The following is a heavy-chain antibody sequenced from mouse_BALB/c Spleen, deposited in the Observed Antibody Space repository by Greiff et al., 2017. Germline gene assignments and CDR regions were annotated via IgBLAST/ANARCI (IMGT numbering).Heavy chain of an antibody. CDR3: TRNDGYYLAWFAY. CDR1: GYTFTSYY. CDR2: INPSNGGT. V-gene: IGHV1S81*02. J-gene: IGHJ3*01. Sequence: LVESGAELVKPGASVKLSCKASGYTFTSYYMYWVKQRPGQGLEWIGEINPSNGGTNFNEKFKSKATLTVDKSSSTAYMQLSSLTSEDSAVYYCTRNDGYYLAWFAYWGQGTLVTVSA. D-gene: IGHD2-3*01.